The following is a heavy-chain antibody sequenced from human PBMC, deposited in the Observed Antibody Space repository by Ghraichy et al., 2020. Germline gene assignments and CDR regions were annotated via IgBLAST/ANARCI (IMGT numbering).Heavy chain of an antibody. D-gene: IGHD2-15*01. J-gene: IGHJ5*02. CDR3: ARSRLSDYSGSIWRAVISNNWFDP. CDR2: IFSNGEK. CDR1: GFSLSNARMG. V-gene: IGHV2-26*01. Sequence: SGPTLVKPTETLTLTCTVSGFSLSNARMGVSWIRQPPGKALEWLAHIFSNGEKAYSTSLKSRLTISKDTSKSQVVLTMTNMDPVDTATYYCARSRLSDYSGSIWRAVISNNWFDPWGQGTLVTVSS.